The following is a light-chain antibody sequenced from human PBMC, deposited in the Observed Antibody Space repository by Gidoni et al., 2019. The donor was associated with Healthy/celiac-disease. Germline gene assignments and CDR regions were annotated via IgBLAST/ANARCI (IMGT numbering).Light chain of an antibody. V-gene: IGLV2-14*01. J-gene: IGLJ2*01. CDR2: EVS. CDR1: SSDVGGYNY. CDR3: SSYTSSSVV. Sequence: QSALTQPASVSGSPGQSITISCTGTSSDVGGYNYVPWYQQHPGKAPKLMIYEVSNRPPGVSNRFSGSKSGNTASLTISGLQAEDEADYYCSSYTSSSVVFGGGTKLTVL.